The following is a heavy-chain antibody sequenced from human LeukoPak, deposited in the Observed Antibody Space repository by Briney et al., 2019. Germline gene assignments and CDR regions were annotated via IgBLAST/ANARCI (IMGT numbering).Heavy chain of an antibody. Sequence: GGSLRLSCAASGFTLSSYSMSWVRQAPGKGLEWVSSISSRSGYIYYGDSVKGRFTISRDNAKNSLYLQMNTLRAEDTAVYYCASFDSSGWHYFDYWGQGTLVTVSA. D-gene: IGHD6-19*01. V-gene: IGHV3-21*01. CDR1: GFTLSSYS. J-gene: IGHJ4*02. CDR3: ASFDSSGWHYFDY. CDR2: ISSRSGYI.